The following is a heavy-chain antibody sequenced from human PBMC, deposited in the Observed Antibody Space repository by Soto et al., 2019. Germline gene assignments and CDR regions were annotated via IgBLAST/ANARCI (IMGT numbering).Heavy chain of an antibody. CDR2: ISSSSSYI. J-gene: IGHJ6*02. D-gene: IGHD3-3*01. V-gene: IGHV3-21*01. Sequence: PXVCLTLSCAASGFTFSSYSMNWVRQAPGKGLEWVSSISSSSSYIYYADSVKGRFTISRDNAKNSLYLQMNSLRAEDTAVYYCAREHSDFSGSTDPYYYYCGMDVWGQGTTVTVSS. CDR3: AREHSDFSGSTDPYYYYCGMDV. CDR1: GFTFSSYS.